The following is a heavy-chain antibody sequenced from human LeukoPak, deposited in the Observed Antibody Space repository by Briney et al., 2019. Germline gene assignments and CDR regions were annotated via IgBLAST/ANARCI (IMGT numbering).Heavy chain of an antibody. Sequence: PGGSLRLSCAASGFTFSSYGMSWVRQAPGKGLEWVSGISGSGGRTYFADSVKGRFTISRDNSKNTLYLQMNSLRAEDTAVYYCARGDCSGGSCYLSLTTIDYWGQGTLVTVSS. V-gene: IGHV3-23*01. CDR2: ISGSGGRT. CDR3: ARGDCSGGSCYLSLTTIDY. CDR1: GFTFSSYG. J-gene: IGHJ4*02. D-gene: IGHD2-15*01.